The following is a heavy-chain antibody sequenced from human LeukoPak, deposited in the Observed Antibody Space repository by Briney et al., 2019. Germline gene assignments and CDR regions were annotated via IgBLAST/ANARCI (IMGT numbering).Heavy chain of an antibody. V-gene: IGHV1-2*02. CDR3: ARDIVSGYDYAGDY. J-gene: IGHJ4*02. CDR2: INPDSGGT. CDR1: GYTFTGYY. D-gene: IGHD5-12*01. Sequence: ASVKVSCKASGYTFTGYYIHWVRQAPGQGLEWMGWINPDSGGTNYAQKFQGRVTMIRDTSIRTAYMELSRLRSDDTAVYYCARDIVSGYDYAGDYWGQGTLVTVSS.